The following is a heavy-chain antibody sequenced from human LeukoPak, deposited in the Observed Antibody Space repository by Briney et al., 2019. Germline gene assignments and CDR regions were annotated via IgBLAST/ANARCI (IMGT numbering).Heavy chain of an antibody. V-gene: IGHV1-69*06. CDR2: IIPIFGTA. Sequence: SVTVSCRASGGTFSSYAISWVRQAPGQGLEWMGGIIPIFGTANYAQKFQGRVTITADKSTSTAYMELSSLRSEDTAVYYCAREYSGSYLPYFDYWGQGTLVSVSS. CDR3: AREYSGSYLPYFDY. J-gene: IGHJ4*02. D-gene: IGHD1-26*01. CDR1: GGTFSSYA.